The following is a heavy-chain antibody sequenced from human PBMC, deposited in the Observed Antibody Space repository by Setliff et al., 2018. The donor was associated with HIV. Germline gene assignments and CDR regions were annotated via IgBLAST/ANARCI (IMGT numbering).Heavy chain of an antibody. CDR1: DGSFSGYY. J-gene: IGHJ4*02. V-gene: IGHV4-34*01. CDR3: ASVRTGYYRIRDY. D-gene: IGHD3-9*01. CDR2: IDHSGST. Sequence: PSETLSLTCAVYDGSFSGYYWSWIRQPPGKGLEWIGEIDHSGSTNYNPSLRSRVIMSMDTSKNQFSLKLSSVTAADTAMYYCASVRTGYYRIRDYWGQGSLVTVSS.